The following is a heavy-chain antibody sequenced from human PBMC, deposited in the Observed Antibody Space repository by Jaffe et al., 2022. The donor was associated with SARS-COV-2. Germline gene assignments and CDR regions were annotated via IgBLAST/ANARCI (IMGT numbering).Heavy chain of an antibody. CDR3: AREATAGSEIDAFDI. D-gene: IGHD6-13*01. J-gene: IGHJ3*02. CDR2: INTDESGT. Sequence: EVQLVESGGGLVQPGGSLRLACVASGFTFSSYWMHWVRQAPGKGLVWVSRINTDESGTTYADSVKGRFTISRDNAKNMLFLQMNSLRAEDTAVYYCAREATAGSEIDAFDIWGQGTMVTVSS. V-gene: IGHV3-74*01. CDR1: GFTFSSYW.